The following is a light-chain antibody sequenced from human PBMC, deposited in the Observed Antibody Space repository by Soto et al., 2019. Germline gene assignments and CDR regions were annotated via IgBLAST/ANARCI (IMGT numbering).Light chain of an antibody. CDR2: GAS. CDR1: QSVTTQ. CDR3: QQYYTSPLT. Sequence: VVNLSPGTLSLSPGERATLSCRASQSVTTQLAWYQQKPGQAPRLIIHGASSRATGVPDRITGSGSGTDFTLTISRLEPEDFAVYFCQQYYTSPLTFCGGTKVDIK. V-gene: IGKV3-20*01. J-gene: IGKJ4*01.